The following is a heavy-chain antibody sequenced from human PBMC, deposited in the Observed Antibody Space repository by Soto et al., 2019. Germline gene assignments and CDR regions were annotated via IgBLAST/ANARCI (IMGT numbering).Heavy chain of an antibody. CDR1: GFTFRGDA. CDR3: ARSEMTYNLND. Sequence: EVQLLQSGGELVQPGGSPRLSCVGSGFTFRGDAMSWVRQAPGKGLEWVSSISGSGQMTHYADSVKGRFTISRDNSRYTVFLEMKSLRVDDTAGDYWARSEMTYNLNDWGQGTLVTVSS. D-gene: IGHD1-20*01. CDR2: ISGSGQMT. J-gene: IGHJ4*02. V-gene: IGHV3-23*01.